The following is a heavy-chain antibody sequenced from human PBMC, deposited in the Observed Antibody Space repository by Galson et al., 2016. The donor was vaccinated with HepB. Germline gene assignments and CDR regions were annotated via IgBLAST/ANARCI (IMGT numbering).Heavy chain of an antibody. D-gene: IGHD2-2*01. CDR2: ISAYSGNP. V-gene: IGHV1-18*01. CDR3: AITMEVVVIAAARQDFDY. J-gene: IGHJ4*02. Sequence: SVKVSCKASGYTFTLYGISWVRQAPGQGLEWMGWISAYSGNPNYAQKFQGRVTMTTDTSTGTAYMEVRSPRSDDTAVYYCAITMEVVVIAAARQDFDYWGQGTLVTVSS. CDR1: GYTFTLYG.